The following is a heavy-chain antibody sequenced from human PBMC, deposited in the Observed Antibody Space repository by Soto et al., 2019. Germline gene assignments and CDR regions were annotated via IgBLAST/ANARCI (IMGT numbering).Heavy chain of an antibody. CDR3: ARQGGVVPAAMLRYYYYYYMDV. J-gene: IGHJ6*03. CDR1: GGSISSYY. CDR2: IYYSGST. D-gene: IGHD2-2*01. Sequence: SETLSLTCTVSGGSISSYYWSWIRQPPGKGLEWIGYIYYSGSTNYNPSLKSRVTISVDTSKNQFSLKLSSVTAADTAVYYCARQGGVVPAAMLRYYYYYYMDVWGKGTTVTVSS. V-gene: IGHV4-59*08.